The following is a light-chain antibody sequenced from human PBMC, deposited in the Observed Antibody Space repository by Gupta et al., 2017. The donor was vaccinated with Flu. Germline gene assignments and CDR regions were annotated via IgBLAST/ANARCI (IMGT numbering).Light chain of an antibody. CDR1: QSVSSSY. CDR2: GAS. J-gene: IGKJ2*01. V-gene: IGKV3-20*01. CDR3: QQYGSALFMYT. Sequence: LCLSPGERATLSCRASQSVSSSYLAWYQQKPGQAPRLLMYGASSRAKGIPDRFSGSGSGTDFTLTISRLEPEDFAVYYCQQYGSALFMYTFGQGTKLEIK.